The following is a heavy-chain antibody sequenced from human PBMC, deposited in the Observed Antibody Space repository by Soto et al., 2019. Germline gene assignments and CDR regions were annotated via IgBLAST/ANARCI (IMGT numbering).Heavy chain of an antibody. J-gene: IGHJ6*02. CDR2: IYHSGST. Sequence: QVQLQESGPGLVKPSGTLSLTCAVSGGSISSSNWWSWVRQPPGKGLEWIGEIYHSGSTNYNPSLHGRVTQSVDKAKNQLALRLSSVTAASKAVYYCARARRQLVPTGDYYYGLDVWVQGTTVTVSS. CDR3: ARARRQLVPTGDYYYGLDV. V-gene: IGHV4-4*02. D-gene: IGHD6-13*01. CDR1: GGSISSSNW.